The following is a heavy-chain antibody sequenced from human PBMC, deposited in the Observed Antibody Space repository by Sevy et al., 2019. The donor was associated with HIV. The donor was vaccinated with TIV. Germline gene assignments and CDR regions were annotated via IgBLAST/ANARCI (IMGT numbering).Heavy chain of an antibody. CDR2: ISYDGSNK. J-gene: IGHJ5*02. CDR1: GFTFSSYA. CDR3: ARGSIRYYDILSGGFDP. V-gene: IGHV3-30-3*01. Sequence: GGSLRLSCAATGFTFSSYAMHWVRQAPGKGLEWVAVISYDGSNKYYPDSVKGRFTISRNNSKNTVYLQMNSLRPADTAVYYCARGSIRYYDILSGGFDPWGQGTLVTVSS. D-gene: IGHD3-9*01.